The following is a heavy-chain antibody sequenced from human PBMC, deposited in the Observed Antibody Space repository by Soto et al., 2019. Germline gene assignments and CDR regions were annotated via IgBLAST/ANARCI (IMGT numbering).Heavy chain of an antibody. CDR1: GFTFSDYG. CDR2: IYSGGST. Sequence: PGGSLRLSCAASGFTFSDYGMSWIRQAPGKGLEWVSVIYSGGSTYYADSVKGRFTISRDNSKNTLYLQMNSLRAEDTAVYYCARDSGGYVDYWGQGTLVTVSS. J-gene: IGHJ4*02. V-gene: IGHV3-66*01. D-gene: IGHD2-15*01. CDR3: ARDSGGYVDY.